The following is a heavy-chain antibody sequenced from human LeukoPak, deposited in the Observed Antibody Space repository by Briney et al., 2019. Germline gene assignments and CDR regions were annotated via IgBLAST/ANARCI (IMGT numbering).Heavy chain of an antibody. D-gene: IGHD5-18*01. CDR1: GGSFSGYY. Sequence: SETLSLTCAVYGGSFSGYYWSWIRQPPGKGLEWIGEINHSGSTNYNPSLKSRVTISVDTSKNQFSLKLSSVTAADTAVYYCARGTSRGYSIDYWGQGTLVTVSP. J-gene: IGHJ4*02. CDR2: INHSGST. V-gene: IGHV4-34*01. CDR3: ARGTSRGYSIDY.